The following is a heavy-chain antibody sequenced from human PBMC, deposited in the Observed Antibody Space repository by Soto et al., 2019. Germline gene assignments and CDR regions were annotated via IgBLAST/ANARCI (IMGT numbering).Heavy chain of an antibody. CDR2: IWYDGSNT. CDR3: ARDGATQRGYSYGYGFVDYYGMDV. Sequence: PGGSLRLSCAASGFTFSSHGMHWVRQAPGKGLEWVAVIWYDGSNTYYADSVKGRFTISRDNSKNTLYLQMNSLRAEDTAVYYCARDGATQRGYSYGYGFVDYYGMDVWGLGTTVTVSS. V-gene: IGHV3-33*01. D-gene: IGHD5-18*01. CDR1: GFTFSSHG. J-gene: IGHJ6*02.